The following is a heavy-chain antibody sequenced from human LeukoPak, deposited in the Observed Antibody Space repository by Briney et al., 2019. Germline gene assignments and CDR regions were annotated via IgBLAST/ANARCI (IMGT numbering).Heavy chain of an antibody. Sequence: ASVKVSCKASGYTFTSYDINWVRQATGQGLEWMGWMNPNSGNTGYAQKFQGRVTITRNTSISTAYMELSSLRSEDTAVYYCARDGAVAGLDAFDIWGQGTMVTVSS. J-gene: IGHJ3*02. D-gene: IGHD6-19*01. CDR3: ARDGAVAGLDAFDI. V-gene: IGHV1-8*03. CDR1: GYTFTSYD. CDR2: MNPNSGNT.